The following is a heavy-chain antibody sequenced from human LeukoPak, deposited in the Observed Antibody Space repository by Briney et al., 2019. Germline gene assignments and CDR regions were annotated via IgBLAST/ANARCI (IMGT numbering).Heavy chain of an antibody. CDR1: GFTFSNYW. CDR2: INTDGTT. Sequence: PGGTLRLSCAASGFTFSNYWMHWVRQTPGNGLVWVSRINTDGTTRYADSVKGRFTISRDNAKNTVYLQMDSLRAEDTAVYYCARGAGIVGSTTPFDYWGQGALVTVSS. V-gene: IGHV3-74*01. CDR3: ARGAGIVGSTTPFDY. D-gene: IGHD1-26*01. J-gene: IGHJ4*02.